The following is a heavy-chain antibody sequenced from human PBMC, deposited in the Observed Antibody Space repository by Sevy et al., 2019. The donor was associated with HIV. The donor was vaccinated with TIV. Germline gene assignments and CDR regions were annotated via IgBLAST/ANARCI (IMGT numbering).Heavy chain of an antibody. CDR1: GVSVSSDTYY. D-gene: IGHD3-22*01. J-gene: IGHJ4*02. CDR3: AREPYFFDKSGYYWDY. CDR2: VYHTGST. Sequence: SETLSLTCAVSGVSVSSDTYYWSWIRQPPGKGLEWIGYVYHTGSTNYSPSFKSPVPISVDTSKNQFSLRLFSVAAADTAVYYCAREPYFFDKSGYYWDYWGQGALVTVSS. V-gene: IGHV4-61*01.